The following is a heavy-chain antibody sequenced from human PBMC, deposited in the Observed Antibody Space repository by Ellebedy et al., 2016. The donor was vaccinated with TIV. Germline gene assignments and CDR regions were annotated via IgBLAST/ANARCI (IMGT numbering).Heavy chain of an antibody. Sequence: MPSETLSLTCTVSGGSISSYYWSWIRQPPGKGLEWIGYIYYSGSTNYNPSLKSRVTISVDTSKNQFSLKLSSVTAADTAVYYCARTATMPFDYWGQGTLVTVSS. CDR3: ARTATMPFDY. CDR2: IYYSGST. V-gene: IGHV4-59*01. J-gene: IGHJ4*02. CDR1: GGSISSYY. D-gene: IGHD2-2*01.